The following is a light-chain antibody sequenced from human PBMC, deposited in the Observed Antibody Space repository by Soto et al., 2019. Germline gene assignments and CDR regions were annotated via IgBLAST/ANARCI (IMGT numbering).Light chain of an antibody. CDR2: DAS. CDR1: QDINQN. J-gene: IGKJ5*01. Sequence: DIQMTQSPSSLSASVRGRVTMTCQARQDINQNLIWYQQKPGQAPKLLIYDASDLETGVPSRFSGSGSGTGFTFTISSLQPEDFATYYCQQYESLPLTFGQGTQLDIK. V-gene: IGKV1-33*01. CDR3: QQYESLPLT.